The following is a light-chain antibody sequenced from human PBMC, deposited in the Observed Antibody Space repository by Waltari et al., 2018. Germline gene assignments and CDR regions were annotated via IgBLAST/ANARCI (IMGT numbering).Light chain of an antibody. CDR2: WAS. V-gene: IGKV4-1*01. CDR1: VLAKAKVKTS. Sequence: VLAKAKVKTSLAWYQQKPGHPPKLLIYWASTRESGVPDRFSGGVSGTDLALPISSLQAEDVAVYYCHAYYRTRGYTCGQGTKLGIK. CDR3: HAYYRTRGYT. J-gene: IGKJ2*01.